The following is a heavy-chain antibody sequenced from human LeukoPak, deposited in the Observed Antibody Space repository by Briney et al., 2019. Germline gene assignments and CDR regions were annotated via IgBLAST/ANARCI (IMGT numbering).Heavy chain of an antibody. CDR1: GFTFSSYS. J-gene: IGHJ4*02. D-gene: IGHD3-22*01. CDR3: ARVSGPEPYYYHSSGYLPNDY. V-gene: IGHV3-21*01. Sequence: GGSLRLSCAASGFTFSSYSMNWVRQAPGKGLEWVSSISSSSSYIYYADSVKGRFTISRDNAKNSLYLQMNSLRAEDTAVYYCARVSGPEPYYYHSSGYLPNDYWGQGTLVTVSS. CDR2: ISSSSSYI.